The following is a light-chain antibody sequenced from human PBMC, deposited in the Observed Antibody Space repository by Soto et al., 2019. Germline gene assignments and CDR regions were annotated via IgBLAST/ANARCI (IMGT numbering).Light chain of an antibody. J-gene: IGKJ4*01. V-gene: IGKV3-15*01. CDR1: QSISSH. CDR3: QQSKNWPLT. CDR2: GAS. Sequence: EMVMTQSPATLSVSPGERATLSYSASQSISSHLAWYQQKPGQAPRLLIYGASTRATGIPSRFSGSESGTEFTLTISSLQSEDFAVYYCQQSKNWPLTFGGGTKVEIK.